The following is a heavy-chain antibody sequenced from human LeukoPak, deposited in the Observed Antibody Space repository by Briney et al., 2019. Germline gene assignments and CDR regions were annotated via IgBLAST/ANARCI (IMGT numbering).Heavy chain of an antibody. CDR1: GGTFSSYA. CDR2: IIPIFGTA. V-gene: IGHV1-69*13. Sequence: SVKVSCKASGGTFSSYAISWVRQAPGQGLEWMGGIIPIFGTANYAQKFQGRVTITADESTSTAYMELSSLRSEDTAVYYCASVGRVATNPIDYWGQGTLVTVSS. D-gene: IGHD5-12*01. CDR3: ASVGRVATNPIDY. J-gene: IGHJ4*02.